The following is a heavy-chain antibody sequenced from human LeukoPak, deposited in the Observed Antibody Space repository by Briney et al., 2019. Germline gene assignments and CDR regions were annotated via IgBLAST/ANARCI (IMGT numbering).Heavy chain of an antibody. CDR3: ARNAGSFFSVLDY. CDR1: GYTFTSHG. CDR2: VTAYHGNT. J-gene: IGHJ4*02. V-gene: IGHV1-18*01. Sequence: ASVKVSCKASGYTFTSHGISWVRQAPGQGLEWMGWVTAYHGNTNYAQKLQGRVTMTTDTSTSTAYMELRSLRSDDTAVYYCARNAGSFFSVLDYWGQGTLVTVSS. D-gene: IGHD1-26*01.